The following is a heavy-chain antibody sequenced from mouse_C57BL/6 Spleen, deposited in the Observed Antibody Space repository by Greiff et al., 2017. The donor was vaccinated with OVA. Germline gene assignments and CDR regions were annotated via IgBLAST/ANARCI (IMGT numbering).Heavy chain of an antibody. Sequence: VQLQQPGAELVKPGASVKLSCKASGYTFTSYWMQWVKQRPGQGLEWIGEIDPSDSYTNYNQKFKGKATLTVDTSSSTAYMQLSSLTSEDSAVYYCARGDGYPFAYWGQGTLVTVSA. J-gene: IGHJ3*01. CDR1: GYTFTSYW. V-gene: IGHV1-50*01. D-gene: IGHD2-3*01. CDR3: ARGDGYPFAY. CDR2: IDPSDSYT.